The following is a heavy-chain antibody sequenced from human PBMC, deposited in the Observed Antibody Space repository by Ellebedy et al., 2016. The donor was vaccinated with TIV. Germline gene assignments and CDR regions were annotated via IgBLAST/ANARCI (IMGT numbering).Heavy chain of an antibody. CDR1: GFTFSSYG. CDR2: MWYDGSNK. J-gene: IGHJ4*02. CDR3: ARLGVIAAAGASDY. D-gene: IGHD6-13*01. V-gene: IGHV3-33*01. Sequence: GESLKISCAASGFTFSSYGMDWVRQAPGKGLEWVVVMWYDGSNKYYADSVKDRFTISRDNSKNTLYLQMNSLRAEDTAVYYCARLGVIAAAGASDYWGQGTLVIVSS.